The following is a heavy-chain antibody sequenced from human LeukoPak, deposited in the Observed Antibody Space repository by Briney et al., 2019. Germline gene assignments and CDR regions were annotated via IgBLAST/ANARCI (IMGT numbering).Heavy chain of an antibody. CDR3: ARSRYYYDSSGYDGSYYFDY. CDR2: ISAYNGNT. V-gene: IGHV1-18*01. Sequence: GASVKVSCKASGYTLTSYGISWVRQAPGQGLEWMGWISAYNGNTNYAQKLQGRVTMTTDTSTSTAYMELRSLRSDDTAVYYCARSRYYYDSSGYDGSYYFDYWGQGTLVTVSS. CDR1: GYTLTSYG. J-gene: IGHJ4*02. D-gene: IGHD3-22*01.